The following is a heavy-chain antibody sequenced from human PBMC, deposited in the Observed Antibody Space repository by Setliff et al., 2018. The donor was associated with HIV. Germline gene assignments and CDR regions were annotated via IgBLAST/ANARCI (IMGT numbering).Heavy chain of an antibody. CDR1: GYTFTSYG. D-gene: IGHD3-22*01. V-gene: IGHV1-18*01. CDR3: ARHVKRYYYDTSGPYYMDV. J-gene: IGHJ6*03. Sequence: GASVKVSCKTSGYTFTSYGISWVRQAPGQGLEWMGWISGYNGNTNYAQKFQGRLTMTTDTSTSTAYMELRGLRSDDTAVYYCARHVKRYYYDTSGPYYMDVWGKGTTVTVSS. CDR2: ISGYNGNT.